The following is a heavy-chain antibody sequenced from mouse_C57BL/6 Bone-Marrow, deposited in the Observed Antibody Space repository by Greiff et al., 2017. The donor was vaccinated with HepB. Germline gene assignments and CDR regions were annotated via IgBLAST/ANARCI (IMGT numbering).Heavy chain of an antibody. CDR2: IDPSDSET. CDR3: ATLCYGSSYGYFDV. V-gene: IGHV1-52*01. J-gene: IGHJ1*03. Sequence: QVQLKESGAELVRPGSSVKLSCKASGYTFTSYWMHWVKQRPIQGLEWIGNIDPSDSETHYNQKFKDKATLTVDKSSSTAYMQLSSLTSEDSAVYYCATLCYGSSYGYFDVWGTGTTVTVSS. CDR1: GYTFTSYW. D-gene: IGHD1-1*01.